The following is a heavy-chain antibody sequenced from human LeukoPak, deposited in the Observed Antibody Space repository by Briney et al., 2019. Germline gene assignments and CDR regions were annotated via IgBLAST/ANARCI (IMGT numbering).Heavy chain of an antibody. CDR2: INHSGST. CDR3: ARKSEQRGDHFDY. Sequence: PSETLSLTCAVYGGSFSGYYWSWIRQPPGKGLEWIGEINHSGSTNCNPSLKSRVTISVDRSKNQFSLKLSSVTAADTAVYYCARKSEQRGDHFDYWGQGTLVTVSS. D-gene: IGHD1/OR15-1a*01. J-gene: IGHJ4*02. CDR1: GGSFSGYY. V-gene: IGHV4-34*01.